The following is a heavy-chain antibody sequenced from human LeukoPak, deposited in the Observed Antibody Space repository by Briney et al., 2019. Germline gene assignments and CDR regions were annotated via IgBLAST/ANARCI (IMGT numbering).Heavy chain of an antibody. V-gene: IGHV4-30-4*07. J-gene: IGHJ6*03. D-gene: IGHD3-10*01. CDR3: ARGMHRFGELPEYYYMDV. CDR2: IYYSGST. Sequence: SETLSLTCAVSGGSISSGGYSWSWIRQPPGKGLEWIGYIYYSGSTNYNPSLKSRVTISVDTSKNQFSLKLSSVTAADTAVYYCARGMHRFGELPEYYYMDVWGKGTTVTISS. CDR1: GGSISSGGYS.